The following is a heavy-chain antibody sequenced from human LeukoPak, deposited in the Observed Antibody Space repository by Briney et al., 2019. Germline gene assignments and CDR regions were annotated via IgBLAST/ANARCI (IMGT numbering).Heavy chain of an antibody. CDR2: IIPIFGTP. D-gene: IGHD1-26*01. J-gene: IGHJ6*02. CDR1: GGIFNSYT. V-gene: IGHV1-69*06. Sequence: SVKVSCKASGGIFNSYTICWVRQAPGQGLEWMGEIIPIFGTPNYAQNFQARVTISADKSTSTAYMELSSLRSEDTAVYYCARTPETSRWDYYYGMDVWGQGTTVTVSS. CDR3: ARTPETSRWDYYYGMDV.